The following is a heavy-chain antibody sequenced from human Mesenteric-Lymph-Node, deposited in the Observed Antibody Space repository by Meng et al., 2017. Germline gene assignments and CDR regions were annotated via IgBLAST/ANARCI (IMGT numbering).Heavy chain of an antibody. V-gene: IGHV1-18*01. CDR2: TNAYNETA. J-gene: IGHJ5*02. CDR1: GNNFMKEG. CDR3: ARDWDGVNDFFHP. Sequence: QGQLVKSGTGVKNPGASVKVSCKASGNNFMKEGMSWVRQAPGQGLEWMGWTNAYNETAAIAQKFQGRLTLVTDTSTTTAYMILRSLTSDDTAVYYCARDWDGVNDFFHPWGQGTLVTVSS. D-gene: IGHD1-1*01.